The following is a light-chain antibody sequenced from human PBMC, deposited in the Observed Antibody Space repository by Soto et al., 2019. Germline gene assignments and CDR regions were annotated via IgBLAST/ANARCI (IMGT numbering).Light chain of an antibody. CDR1: QSVSSNY. J-gene: IGKJ1*01. V-gene: IGKV3-20*01. CDR3: QQSYDSPTWT. CDR2: AAS. Sequence: EIVLTQSPGTLSLSPGERATLSCRASQSVSSNYFAWYQQKPGQDPRILIHAASSRATGIPDRFSGSGSGTDFTLTISRLEPADFALYYCQQSYDSPTWTFGQGTKVEI.